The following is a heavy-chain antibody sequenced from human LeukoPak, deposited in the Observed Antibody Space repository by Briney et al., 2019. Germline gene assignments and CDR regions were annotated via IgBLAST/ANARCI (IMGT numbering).Heavy chain of an antibody. CDR1: RFTFSSHW. J-gene: IGHJ6*03. CDR3: ARDPRLVRTYSDYYYMDV. D-gene: IGHD4-23*01. CDR2: INQDGSES. Sequence: PGGSLRLSCAASRFTFSSHWMSWVRQAPGKGLEWVTHINQDGSESYYVDSVKGRFTISRDNAKNSLYLQMNSLRAEDTAVYYCARDPRLVRTYSDYYYMDVWDKGTTVTVSS. V-gene: IGHV3-7*01.